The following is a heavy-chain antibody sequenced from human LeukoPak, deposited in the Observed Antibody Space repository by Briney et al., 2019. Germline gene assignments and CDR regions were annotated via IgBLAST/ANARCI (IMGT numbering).Heavy chain of an antibody. Sequence: GGSLRLSCTASGYTFSSYSMTWVRQAPGKGLEWVSAISGSGVNTYYADSVKGRFTISRDNSKSTLYLQMNSLRGDDTAVYHCARDSGSYLQPTDYWGQGTLVTVSS. CDR2: ISGSGVNT. CDR1: GYTFSSYS. V-gene: IGHV3-23*01. J-gene: IGHJ4*02. CDR3: ARDSGSYLQPTDY. D-gene: IGHD1-26*01.